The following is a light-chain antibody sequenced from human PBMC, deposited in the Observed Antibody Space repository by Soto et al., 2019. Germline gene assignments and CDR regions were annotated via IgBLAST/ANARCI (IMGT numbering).Light chain of an antibody. V-gene: IGKV3-11*01. Sequence: EIVLTQSPATLSLSPGERATLSCSASQSVSSFLAWYQHKPGQAPRLLIYDASNRATGIPARFSGSRSGTDFTLTISSLEPEDFAVYYCQHRSNWPITFGQGTRLEIK. CDR1: QSVSSF. CDR2: DAS. CDR3: QHRSNWPIT. J-gene: IGKJ5*01.